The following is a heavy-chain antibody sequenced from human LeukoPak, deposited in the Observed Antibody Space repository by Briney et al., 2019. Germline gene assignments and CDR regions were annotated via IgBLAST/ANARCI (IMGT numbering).Heavy chain of an antibody. D-gene: IGHD1-26*01. J-gene: IGHJ3*01. CDR3: ARSGIVGTTSIDAFDV. Sequence: AGGSLRLSCAASGFTFSSYNMNWVRQAPGKGLEWVSSISTSSIYIYYADSVKGRFTISRVNAKHSMYLQMNSLRAEDTAVYYCARSGIVGTTSIDAFDVWGQGTMVAVSS. CDR1: GFTFSSYN. V-gene: IGHV3-21*01. CDR2: ISTSSIYI.